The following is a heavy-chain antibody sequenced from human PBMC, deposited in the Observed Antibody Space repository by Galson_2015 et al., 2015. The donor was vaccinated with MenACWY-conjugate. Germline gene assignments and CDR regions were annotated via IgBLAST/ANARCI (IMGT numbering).Heavy chain of an antibody. CDR1: GFTFSNAW. CDR3: TRHLPGYCTNGVCYAVDGMDV. D-gene: IGHD2-8*01. J-gene: IGHJ6*02. CDR2: IKSKANSYAT. Sequence: SLRLSCAASGFTFSNAWMSWVRQAPGKGLEWVGRIKSKANSYATAYAASVKGRFTISRDDSKNTAYLQMNSLKTEDTAVYYCTRHLPGYCTNGVCYAVDGMDVWGQGTTVTVSS. V-gene: IGHV3-73*01.